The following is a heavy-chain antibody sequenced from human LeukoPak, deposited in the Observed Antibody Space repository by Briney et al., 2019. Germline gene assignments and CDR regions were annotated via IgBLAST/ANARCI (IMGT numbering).Heavy chain of an antibody. CDR2: INPNSGGT. CDR1: GYTLPSYY. Sequence: ASVKVSCKASGYTLPSYYMHWVRQAPGQGLEWMGWINPNSGGTNYAQKFQGRVTMTRDTSISTAYMELSRLRSDDTAVYYCARERETVYGMDVWGQGTTVTVSS. J-gene: IGHJ6*02. CDR3: ARERETVYGMDV. V-gene: IGHV1-2*02.